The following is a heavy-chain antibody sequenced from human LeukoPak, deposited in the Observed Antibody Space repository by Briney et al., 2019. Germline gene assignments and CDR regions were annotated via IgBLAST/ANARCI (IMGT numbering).Heavy chain of an antibody. J-gene: IGHJ4*02. CDR1: GGFNTHYY. CDR3: ARGQWLPVFDF. Sequence: SETLSLTCSVSGGFNTHYYWSWIRQPPGKGLEWIGYFYHSGSTNYNPSPKSRVTISVDTSKNHFSLKLSSVTAADTAVYYCARGQWLPVFDFWGQGTLVTVSS. CDR2: FYHSGST. V-gene: IGHV4-59*01. D-gene: IGHD3-22*01.